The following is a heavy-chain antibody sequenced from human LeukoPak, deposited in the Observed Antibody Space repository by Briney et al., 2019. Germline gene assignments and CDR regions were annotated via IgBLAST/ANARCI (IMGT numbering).Heavy chain of an antibody. Sequence: SETLSLTCTVSGGSISSSSYYWGWIRQTPGKGLEWIGTMYYSGSTNYNPSLKSRVTLSIDTPKNQFSLRLSSVAAADTAVYYCASKSTAWTIDYWGQGTLVTVSS. J-gene: IGHJ4*02. CDR1: GGSISSSSYY. V-gene: IGHV4-39*01. CDR3: ASKSTAWTIDY. D-gene: IGHD3/OR15-3a*01. CDR2: MYYSGST.